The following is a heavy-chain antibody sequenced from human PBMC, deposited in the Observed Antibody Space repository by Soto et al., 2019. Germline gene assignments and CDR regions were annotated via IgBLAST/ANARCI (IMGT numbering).Heavy chain of an antibody. J-gene: IGHJ5*02. CDR1: GYTFTSYG. CDR2: ISAYNGNT. Sequence: GASVKVSCKASGYTFTSYGISWVRQAPGQGLEWMGWISAYNGNTNYAQKLQGRVTMTTDTSTSTAYMELRSLRSDDTAVYYCAKGPIPGYSGYGPWEFDPWGQGTLVTVSS. CDR3: AKGPIPGYSGYGPWEFDP. V-gene: IGHV1-18*01. D-gene: IGHD5-12*01.